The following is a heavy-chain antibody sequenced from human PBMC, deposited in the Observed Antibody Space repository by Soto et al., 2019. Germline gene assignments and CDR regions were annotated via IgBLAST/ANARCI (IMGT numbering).Heavy chain of an antibody. CDR1: GFTFDDYT. D-gene: IGHD6-6*01. V-gene: IGHV3-43*01. J-gene: IGHJ6*02. CDR2: ISWDGGST. Sequence: PGGSLRLSCAASGFTFDDYTMHWVRQAPGKGLEWVSLISWDGGSTYYADSVKGRFTISRDNSKNSLYLQMNSLRTEDTALYYCAKERTSSIAARHYYYYGMDVWGQGTTVTVSS. CDR3: AKERTSSIAARHYYYYGMDV.